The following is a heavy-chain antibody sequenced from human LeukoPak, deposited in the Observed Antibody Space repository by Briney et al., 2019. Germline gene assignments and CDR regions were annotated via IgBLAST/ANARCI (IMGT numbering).Heavy chain of an antibody. CDR3: AKDRRAVTPPNWFDP. CDR2: ISGSGGST. V-gene: IGHV3-23*01. Sequence: GGSLRLSCAASGFTFSSYAMSWVRQAPGKGLGWVSAISGSGGSTYYADSVKGRFTISRDNSKNTLYLQMNSLRAEDTAVYYCAKDRRAVTPPNWFDPWGQGTLVTVSS. D-gene: IGHD4-17*01. CDR1: GFTFSSYA. J-gene: IGHJ5*02.